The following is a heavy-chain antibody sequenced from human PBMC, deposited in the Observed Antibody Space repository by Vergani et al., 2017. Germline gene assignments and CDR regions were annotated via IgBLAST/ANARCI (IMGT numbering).Heavy chain of an antibody. V-gene: IGHV5-10-1*03. CDR3: ARHFVGATPYFDY. CDR1: GYSFTSFW. CDR2: IDPSDSYT. J-gene: IGHJ4*02. D-gene: IGHD1-26*01. Sequence: EVQLVQSGAEVKKPGESLRISCKGSGYSFTSFWISWVRQMPGKGLEWMGRIDPSDSYTNYSPSFQGHVTISADKSISTAYLHWSSLKASDTAMYYCARHFVGATPYFDYWGQGTLVTVSS.